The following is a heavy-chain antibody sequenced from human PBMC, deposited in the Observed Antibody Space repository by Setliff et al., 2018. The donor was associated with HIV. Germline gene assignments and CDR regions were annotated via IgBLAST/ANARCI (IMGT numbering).Heavy chain of an antibody. Sequence: SETLSLTCTVSGGSINNPNFYWGWIRQSPGKGLEWIGNVYHTGTTYYKPSLRSRVTMSVDTSKNQFSLNLNSVTAADTAVYYCARDFKRYNSPCRFDPWGPGTLVTVSS. J-gene: IGHJ5*02. D-gene: IGHD5-12*01. CDR1: GGSINNPNFY. CDR3: ARDFKRYNSPCRFDP. V-gene: IGHV4-39*02. CDR2: VYHTGTT.